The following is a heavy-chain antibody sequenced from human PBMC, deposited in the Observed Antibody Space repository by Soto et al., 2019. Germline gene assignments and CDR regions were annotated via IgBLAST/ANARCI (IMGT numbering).Heavy chain of an antibody. CDR2: IYYSGST. J-gene: IGHJ4*02. D-gene: IGHD3-10*01. CDR1: GGSISSYY. Sequence: SETLSLTCTVSGGSISSYYWSWIRQPPGKGLEWIGYIYYSGSTNYNPSLKSRVTISVDTSKNQFSLKLSSVTAADTAVYYCARGLWFGELFSSPLYDYWGQGTLVTVSS. CDR3: ARGLWFGELFSSPLYDY. V-gene: IGHV4-59*01.